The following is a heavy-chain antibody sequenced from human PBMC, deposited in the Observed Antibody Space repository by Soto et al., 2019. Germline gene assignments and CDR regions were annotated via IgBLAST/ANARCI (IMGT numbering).Heavy chain of an antibody. J-gene: IGHJ5*02. CDR1: GDSINSDKYY. D-gene: IGHD6-6*01. Sequence: PSETLSLTCSVSGDSINSDKYYWSWIRQPPGKGLEWIGYIYYSGSTYYNPSLKSRVTISVDTSKNQFSLKLSSVTAADTAVYYCARSMYSSWGWFDPWGQGTLVTVSS. CDR2: IYYSGST. CDR3: ARSMYSSWGWFDP. V-gene: IGHV4-30-4*01.